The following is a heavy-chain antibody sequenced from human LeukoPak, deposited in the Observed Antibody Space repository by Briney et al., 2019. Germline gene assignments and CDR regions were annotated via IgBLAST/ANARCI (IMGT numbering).Heavy chain of an antibody. J-gene: IGHJ6*03. Sequence: PGGSLRLSCAASGFTFSSYGMHWVRQAPGKGLEWVAFIRYDGSNKCYADSVKGRFTISRDNSKNTLYLQMNSLRAEDTAVYYCAKGAYCGGDCYSGYYYMDVWGKGTTVTVSS. CDR2: IRYDGSNK. V-gene: IGHV3-30*02. CDR1: GFTFSSYG. CDR3: AKGAYCGGDCYSGYYYMDV. D-gene: IGHD2-21*02.